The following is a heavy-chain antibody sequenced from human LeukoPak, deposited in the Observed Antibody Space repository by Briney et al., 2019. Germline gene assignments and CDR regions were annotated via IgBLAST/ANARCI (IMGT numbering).Heavy chain of an antibody. CDR2: AYYRSTWHH. D-gene: IGHD2-21*02. CDR3: AREVDIVMATAVNFDF. CDR1: GDIFSSNSAA. V-gene: IGHV6-1*01. Sequence: SQTLSLTCALSGDIFSSNSAAWNWIRQSPSRGLEWLGRAYYRSTWHHDYAESVKNRMTISPDTSKNQFSLHLNSVTPEDTAVYYCAREVDIVMATAVNFDFWGQGTLVTVSS. J-gene: IGHJ4*02.